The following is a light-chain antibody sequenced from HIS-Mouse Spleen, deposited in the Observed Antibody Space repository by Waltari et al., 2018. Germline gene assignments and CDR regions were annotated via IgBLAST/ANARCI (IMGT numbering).Light chain of an antibody. V-gene: IGKV1-33*01. J-gene: IGKJ3*01. CDR2: DAS. CDR1: QDISNY. CDR3: QQYDNLPPFT. Sequence: DIQMTQSPSSLSASVGDRVTITCQASQDISNYLNWYQQKPGKAPKLLIDDASNLETGVPSRFSGSGSGTDFTFTISSLQPEDIATYYCQQYDNLPPFTFGPGTKVDIK.